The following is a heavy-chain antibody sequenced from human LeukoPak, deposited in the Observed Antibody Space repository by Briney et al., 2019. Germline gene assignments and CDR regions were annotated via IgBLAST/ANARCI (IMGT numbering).Heavy chain of an antibody. CDR3: ARDWFDGNYDRFDY. J-gene: IGHJ4*02. Sequence: GGSLRLSCAVSGFTFSSYWMSWFRQAPGKGLEWVANINQDGSQKFSVDSVKGRFTISRDNAKNSLSLQMNSLRVEDTAVYYCARDWFDGNYDRFDYWGQGTLVTVSS. D-gene: IGHD4-17*01. V-gene: IGHV3-7*03. CDR1: GFTFSSYW. CDR2: INQDGSQK.